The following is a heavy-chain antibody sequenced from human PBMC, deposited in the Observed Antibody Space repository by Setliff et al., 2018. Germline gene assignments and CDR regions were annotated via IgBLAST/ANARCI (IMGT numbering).Heavy chain of an antibody. V-gene: IGHV3-33*03. D-gene: IGHD6-19*01. CDR3: EGRAVADRGFDI. CDR1: GFTFSTYR. J-gene: IGHJ3*02. CDR2: IWDDGGNK. Sequence: GGSLRLSCAASGFTFSTYRMHWVRQAPGKGLEWVAVIWDDGGNKYHADSVKGRFTISRDNAKNSLYLQMNSLRAEDTAVYYCEGRAVADRGFDIWGQGTTVTV.